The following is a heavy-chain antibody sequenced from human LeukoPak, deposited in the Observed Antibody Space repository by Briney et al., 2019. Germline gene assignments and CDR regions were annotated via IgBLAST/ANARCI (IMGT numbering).Heavy chain of an antibody. CDR2: ISYDGSNK. CDR3: ARGGGYFEFAYFDY. CDR1: GFTFSSYA. D-gene: IGHD3-22*01. Sequence: SGRSLRLSCAASGFTFSSYAMHWVRQAPGKGLEWVAVISYDGSNKYYADSVRGRFTISRDNSKNTLYLQMNSLRAEDTAVYYCARGGGYFEFAYFDYWGQGTLVTVSS. V-gene: IGHV3-30-3*01. J-gene: IGHJ4*02.